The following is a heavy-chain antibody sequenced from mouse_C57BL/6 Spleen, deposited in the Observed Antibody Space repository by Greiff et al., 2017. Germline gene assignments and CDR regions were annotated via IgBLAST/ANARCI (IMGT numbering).Heavy chain of an antibody. D-gene: IGHD2-4*01. CDR3: ARSAIYYDYAWFAY. V-gene: IGHV1-18*01. Sequence: VQLQQSGPELVKPGASVKIPCKASGYTFTDYNMDWVKQSHGKSLEWIGDINPNNGGTIYNQKFKGKATLTVDKSSSTAYMELRSLTSEDTAVYYCARSAIYYDYAWFAYWGQGTLVTVSA. CDR2: INPNNGGT. J-gene: IGHJ3*01. CDR1: GYTFTDYN.